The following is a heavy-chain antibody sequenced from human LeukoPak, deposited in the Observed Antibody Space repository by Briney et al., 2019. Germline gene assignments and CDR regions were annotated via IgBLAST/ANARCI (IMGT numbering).Heavy chain of an antibody. V-gene: IGHV1-2*02. Sequence: RASVKVSCKASGYTFTGYYMHWVRQAPGQGLEWMGWINPNSGGTNYAQKFQGRVTMTRDTPISTAYMELSRLRSDDTAVYYCARESSTGDFDYWGQGTLVTVSS. CDR3: ARESSTGDFDY. J-gene: IGHJ4*02. CDR2: INPNSGGT. CDR1: GYTFTGYY. D-gene: IGHD3-10*01.